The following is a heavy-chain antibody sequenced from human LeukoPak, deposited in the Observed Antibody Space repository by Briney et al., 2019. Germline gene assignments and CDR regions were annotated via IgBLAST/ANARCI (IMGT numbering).Heavy chain of an antibody. V-gene: IGHV4-39*01. D-gene: IGHD3-10*01. CDR3: LRRLVLRFGELFDY. CDR1: GGSISSTSYY. CDR2: IYYSGST. Sequence: SETLSLTCTVSGGSISSTSYYWGWIRQPPGKGLEWIGSIYYSGSTYYNPSLKSRVTISVDTSKNQFSLKLSSVTAADTAVYYCLRRLVLRFGELFDYWGQGTLVTVSS. J-gene: IGHJ4*02.